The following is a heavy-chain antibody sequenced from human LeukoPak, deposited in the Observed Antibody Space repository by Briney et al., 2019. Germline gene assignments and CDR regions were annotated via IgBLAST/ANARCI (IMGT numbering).Heavy chain of an antibody. CDR3: ARALRPIAAGAQPTNHMDV. J-gene: IGHJ6*03. V-gene: IGHV1-2*02. CDR2: INPNSGGT. Sequence: ASVKVSCKASGYTFTGYYMHWVRQAPGQGLEWMGWINPNSGGTDYAQKFQGRVTMTRDTSISTAYMELSRLRSDDTAVYYCARALRPIAAGAQPTNHMDVWAKGPRSPSP. D-gene: IGHD6-13*01. CDR1: GYTFTGYY.